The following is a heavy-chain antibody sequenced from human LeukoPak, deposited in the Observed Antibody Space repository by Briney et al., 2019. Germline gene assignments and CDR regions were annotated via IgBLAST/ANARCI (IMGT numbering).Heavy chain of an antibody. CDR1: GGSFSGYY. Sequence: SETLSLTCAVYGGSFSGYYWSWIRPPPGKGLEWIGSIYYSGSTYYNPSLKSRVTMSVDTSKNQFSLKLSSVTAADTAVYYCARDSSSWGGTYYFDYWGQGTLVTVSS. J-gene: IGHJ4*02. CDR3: ARDSSSWGGTYYFDY. D-gene: IGHD6-13*01. CDR2: IYYSGST. V-gene: IGHV4-34*01.